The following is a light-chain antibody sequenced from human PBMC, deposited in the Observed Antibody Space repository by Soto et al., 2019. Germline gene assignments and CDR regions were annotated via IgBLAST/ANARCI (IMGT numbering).Light chain of an antibody. CDR1: SGHSSYI. Sequence: QAVVTQSSSASASLGSSVKLTCTLSSGHSSYIIAWHQQQPGKAPRYLMKLEGSGSYNKGSGVPDRFSGSSSGADRYLTISNLQSEDEADYYCETWDSIRVFGGGTKLTVL. CDR2: LEGSGSY. J-gene: IGLJ3*02. V-gene: IGLV4-60*03. CDR3: ETWDSIRV.